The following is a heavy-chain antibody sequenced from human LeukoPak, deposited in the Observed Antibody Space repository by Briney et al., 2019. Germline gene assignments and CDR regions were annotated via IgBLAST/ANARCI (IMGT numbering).Heavy chain of an antibody. J-gene: IGHJ5*02. Sequence: SETLSLTCTVSGGSISGYSWTWIRQPPGQGLEWIGYFHNSRTTSYNPSLTGRVIISVDTAMDQISLKLNSVTAADTAVYYCARGHLSLSPWGQGTLVTVSS. V-gene: IGHV4-59*01. CDR1: GGSISGYS. CDR3: ARGHLSLSP. CDR2: FHNSRTT. D-gene: IGHD3-16*02.